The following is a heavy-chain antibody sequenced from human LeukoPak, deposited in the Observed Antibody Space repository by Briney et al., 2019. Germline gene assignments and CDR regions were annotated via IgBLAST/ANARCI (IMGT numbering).Heavy chain of an antibody. CDR2: VYYSGSA. V-gene: IGHV4-31*01. J-gene: IGHJ4*02. Sequence: SETLSLTCTVSGRSISSGAYYWSWIRQHPGKGLEWIGCVYYSGSAYYKPSLKSLVTISVDTSKNQCSLKLSSVTAADTAVYYCARQHGSGSNFDYWGQGTLVTVSS. D-gene: IGHD3-10*01. CDR3: ARQHGSGSNFDY. CDR1: GRSISSGAYY.